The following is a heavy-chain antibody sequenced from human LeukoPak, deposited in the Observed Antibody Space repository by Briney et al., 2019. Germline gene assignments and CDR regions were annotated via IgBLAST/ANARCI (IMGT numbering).Heavy chain of an antibody. CDR1: GFTFSSYG. Sequence: GGTLRLSCAASGFTFSSYGMTWVRQAPGKGLEWVSAISGSGGSTYHADSVKGRFTISRDNSKNPLYLQMNSLRVEDTAVYYCAKIFDTSGYYFEDYWGQGTLVTVSS. CDR2: ISGSGGST. D-gene: IGHD3-22*01. V-gene: IGHV3-23*01. CDR3: AKIFDTSGYYFEDY. J-gene: IGHJ4*02.